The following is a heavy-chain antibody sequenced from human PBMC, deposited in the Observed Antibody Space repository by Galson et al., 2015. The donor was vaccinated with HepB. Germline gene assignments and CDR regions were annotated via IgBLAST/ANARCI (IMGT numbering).Heavy chain of an antibody. Sequence: SLRLSCATSGFRFSDYAMSWFRLAPGKGLEWVGFIRSKTFAGTSEYAASVKGRFTISRDDSNSIAYLQMNSLKIEDTAVYYCSRVAEAHASGRLEYFDYWGQGIRVTVSS. V-gene: IGHV3-49*03. D-gene: IGHD3-10*01. CDR2: IRSKTFAGTS. CDR1: GFRFSDYA. J-gene: IGHJ4*02. CDR3: SRVAEAHASGRLEYFDY.